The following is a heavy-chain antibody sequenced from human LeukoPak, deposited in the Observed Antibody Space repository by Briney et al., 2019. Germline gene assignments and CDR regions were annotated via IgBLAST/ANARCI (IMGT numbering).Heavy chain of an antibody. D-gene: IGHD5-24*01. Sequence: RTSETLSLTCAVYGGSFSGYYWSWIRQPPGKGLEWIGEINHSGSTNYNPSLKSRVTISVDTSKNQFSLKLSSVTAADTAAYYCATSSKMATITLDYWGQGTLVTVSS. CDR1: GGSFSGYY. CDR2: INHSGST. J-gene: IGHJ4*02. CDR3: ATSSKMATITLDY. V-gene: IGHV4-34*01.